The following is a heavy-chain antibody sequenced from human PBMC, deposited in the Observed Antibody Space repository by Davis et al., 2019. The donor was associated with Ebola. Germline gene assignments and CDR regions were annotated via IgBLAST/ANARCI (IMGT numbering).Heavy chain of an antibody. CDR2: IYYSGST. CDR3: ARGTVTPDY. V-gene: IGHV4-61*01. D-gene: IGHD4-17*01. J-gene: IGHJ4*02. CDR1: GGSVSSGSYY. Sequence: MPSETLSLTCTVSGGSVSSGSYYWSWIRQPPGKGLEWIGYIYYSGSTNYNPSLTSRVTISVDTSKNQFSLKLSSVTAADTAVYYCARGTVTPDYWGQGTLVTVSS.